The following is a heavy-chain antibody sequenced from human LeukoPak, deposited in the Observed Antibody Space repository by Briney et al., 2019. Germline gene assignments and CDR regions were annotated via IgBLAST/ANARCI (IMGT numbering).Heavy chain of an antibody. Sequence: TPSETLSLTCTVSGGSISSSNYYWNWIRQPPGKGLEWIGEINHSGSANYNPSLKSRVTISVDTSKNQFFLKLSSVTAADTAVYYCARIGYDYVWGSYRYNWFDPWGQGTLVTVSS. CDR1: GGSISSSNYY. CDR3: ARIGYDYVWGSYRYNWFDP. D-gene: IGHD3-16*02. CDR2: INHSGSA. J-gene: IGHJ5*02. V-gene: IGHV4-39*07.